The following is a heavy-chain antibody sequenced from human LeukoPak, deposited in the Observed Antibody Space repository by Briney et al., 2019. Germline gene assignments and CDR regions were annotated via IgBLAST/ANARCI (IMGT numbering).Heavy chain of an antibody. CDR3: ARDKGDYYDSSGYPYYFDY. CDR1: GGSISSSNW. D-gene: IGHD3-22*01. Sequence: SETLSLTCAVSGGSISSSNWWSWVRQPPGKGLEWIGEIYHSGSTNYNPSLKSRVTISVDTSKNQFSLKLSSVTAADTAVYYCARDKGDYYDSSGYPYYFDYWGQGTLVTVSS. J-gene: IGHJ4*02. CDR2: IYHSGST. V-gene: IGHV4-4*02.